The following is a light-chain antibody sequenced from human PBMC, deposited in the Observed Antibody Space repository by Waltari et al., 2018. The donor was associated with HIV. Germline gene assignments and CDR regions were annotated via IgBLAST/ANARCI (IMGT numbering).Light chain of an antibody. CDR2: HDS. J-gene: IGLJ3*02. Sequence: SYVLTQPPSVSVAPGQTARITCGGNNIGSKSVHWYQQKPGQAPVVVVYHDSGRPSGIPERFSGSNSGNTATLTLSRVEAGDEADYYCQVWDSSSHHWVFGGGTKLTVL. CDR3: QVWDSSSHHWV. V-gene: IGLV3-21*02. CDR1: NIGSKS.